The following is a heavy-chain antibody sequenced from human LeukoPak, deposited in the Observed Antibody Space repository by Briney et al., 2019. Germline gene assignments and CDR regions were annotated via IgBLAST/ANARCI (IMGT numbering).Heavy chain of an antibody. V-gene: IGHV3-43*01. J-gene: IGHJ6*03. CDR1: GFTFDDYT. D-gene: IGHD4-17*01. CDR2: ISWDGGST. CDR3: GTEGRDGDYYYYYYMDV. Sequence: PGGSLRLSCAASGFTFDDYTMHWVRQAPGKGLEWVSLISWDGGSTYYADSVKGRFTISRDNSKNSLYLQMNSLRTEDTALYYCGTEGRDGDYYYYYYMDVWGKGTTVTVSS.